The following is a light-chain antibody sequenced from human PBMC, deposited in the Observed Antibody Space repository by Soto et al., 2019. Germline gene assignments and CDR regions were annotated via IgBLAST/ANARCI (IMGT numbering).Light chain of an antibody. CDR2: DAS. CDR1: QSVSNY. J-gene: IGKJ4*01. CDR3: QQRLNRRS. V-gene: IGKV3-11*01. Sequence: EIVLTQSPATLSLSPGERATLSCRASQSVSNYLVWYQQKPGQAPRLLIYDASNRATGIPARFSGSGSGTDFTLTISTLEPEDFAVYCCQQRLNRRSFGGGTKVEI.